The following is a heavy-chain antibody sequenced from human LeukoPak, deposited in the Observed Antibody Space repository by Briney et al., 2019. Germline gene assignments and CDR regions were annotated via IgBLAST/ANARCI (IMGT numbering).Heavy chain of an antibody. Sequence: GGSLSLSCAASGLPFSDYAIHGVRQAPGKGLEGVAVVSDDGSNKYYADSGKGRFTISRDNSKNTLCLQMDSLRAEDTAVYYCARDLKGDITVAGTGYFQHWGQGTLVTGPS. CDR1: GLPFSDYA. CDR3: ARDLKGDITVAGTGYFQH. CDR2: VSDDGSNK. V-gene: IGHV3-30*04. D-gene: IGHD6-19*01. J-gene: IGHJ1*01.